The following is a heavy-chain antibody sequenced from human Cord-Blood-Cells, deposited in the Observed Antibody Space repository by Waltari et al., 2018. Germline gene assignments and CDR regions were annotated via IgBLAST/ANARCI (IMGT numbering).Heavy chain of an antibody. Sequence: QVQLVQSGAEVKKPGASVKVSCKVSGYTLTELSMHWVRQAPGKGLEWMGGLDPEDGETIYGQKFQGRVTMTEDTSTDTAYMELSSLRSEDTAVYYCATAPGNWNSDYYYYGMDVWGQGTTVTVSS. V-gene: IGHV1-24*01. D-gene: IGHD1-7*01. J-gene: IGHJ6*02. CDR3: ATAPGNWNSDYYYYGMDV. CDR1: GYTLTELS. CDR2: LDPEDGET.